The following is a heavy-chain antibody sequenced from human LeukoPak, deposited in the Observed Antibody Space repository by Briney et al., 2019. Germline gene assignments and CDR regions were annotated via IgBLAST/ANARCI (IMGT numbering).Heavy chain of an antibody. Sequence: GGSLRLSCAASGFTFSSYGMHWVRQAPGKGLEWVAVISYDGSNKYYADSVKGRFTISRDNSKNTLYLQMNSLRAEDTDVYYCAKGGRIVGAPKDYWGQGTLVTVSS. CDR3: AKGGRIVGAPKDY. V-gene: IGHV3-30*18. CDR1: GFTFSSYG. CDR2: ISYDGSNK. D-gene: IGHD1-26*01. J-gene: IGHJ4*02.